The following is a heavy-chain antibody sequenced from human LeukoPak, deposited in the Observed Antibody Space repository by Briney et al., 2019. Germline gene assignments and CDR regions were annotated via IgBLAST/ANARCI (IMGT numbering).Heavy chain of an antibody. Sequence: GGPLRLSCAAPGFTFSNYCLTWFGQAPGQGLEWVANIKQDGSEKHYVDSVKGRFTISRDNAKNSLYLQMNSLRAEDTAVYYCARDRQIAYWGQGTLVTVSS. CDR3: ARDRQIAY. CDR2: IKQDGSEK. CDR1: GFTFSNYC. J-gene: IGHJ4*02. V-gene: IGHV3-7*01.